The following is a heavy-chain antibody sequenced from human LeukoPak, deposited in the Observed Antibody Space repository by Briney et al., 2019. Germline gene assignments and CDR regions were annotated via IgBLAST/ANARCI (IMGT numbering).Heavy chain of an antibody. CDR3: ARDGQTSDYVWGSYRFPYYGMDV. Sequence: GASVKVSCKASGYTFTGYYMHWVRQAPGQGLEWMGWIKPNSGGTNYAQKFQGRVTMTRDTSISTAYMELSRLRSDDTAVYYCARDGQTSDYVWGSYRFPYYGMDVWGQGTTVTVSS. V-gene: IGHV1-2*02. J-gene: IGHJ6*02. CDR1: GYTFTGYY. D-gene: IGHD3-16*02. CDR2: IKPNSGGT.